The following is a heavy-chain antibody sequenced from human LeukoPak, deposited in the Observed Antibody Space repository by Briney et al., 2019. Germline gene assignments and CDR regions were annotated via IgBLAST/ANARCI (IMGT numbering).Heavy chain of an antibody. CDR3: VRDNDWAFDY. J-gene: IGHJ4*02. CDR1: GFTLRSYS. V-gene: IGHV3-48*01. CDR2: ISPRSDII. D-gene: IGHD3-9*01. Sequence: GGSLRLSCTASGFTLRSYSMNWVRQAPGKGLEWVSHISPRSDIISYADSVKGRFTISRDNAKNSLYLHMSSLRADDMAVYYCVRDNDWAFDYWGQGTLVPVSS.